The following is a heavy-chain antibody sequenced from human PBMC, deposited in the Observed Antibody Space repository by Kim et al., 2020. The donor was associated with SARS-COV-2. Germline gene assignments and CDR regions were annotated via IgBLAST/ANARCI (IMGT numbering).Heavy chain of an antibody. V-gene: IGHV1-3*01. J-gene: IGHJ4*02. CDR2: INAGNGNT. D-gene: IGHD2-21*02. CDR1: GYTFTSYA. CDR3: ARICGGDCYLWAYDY. Sequence: ASVKVSCKASGYTFTSYAMHWVRQAPGQRLEWMGWINAGNGNTKYSQKFQGRVTITRDTSASTAYMELSSLRSEDTAVYYCARICGGDCYLWAYDYWGQGXXVT.